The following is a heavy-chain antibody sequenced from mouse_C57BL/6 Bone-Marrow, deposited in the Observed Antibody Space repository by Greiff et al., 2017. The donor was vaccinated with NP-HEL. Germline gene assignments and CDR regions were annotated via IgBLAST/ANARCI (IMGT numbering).Heavy chain of an antibody. Sequence: EVQGVESGGGLVQPKGSLKLSCAASGFSFNTYAMNWVRQAPGKGLEWVARIRSKSNNYATYYADSVKDRFTISRDDSESMLYLQMNNLKTEDTAMYYCVRHGDYDGYSPFDYWGQGTTLTVSS. V-gene: IGHV10-1*01. J-gene: IGHJ2*01. CDR1: GFSFNTYA. CDR2: IRSKSNNYAT. D-gene: IGHD2-3*01. CDR3: VRHGDYDGYSPFDY.